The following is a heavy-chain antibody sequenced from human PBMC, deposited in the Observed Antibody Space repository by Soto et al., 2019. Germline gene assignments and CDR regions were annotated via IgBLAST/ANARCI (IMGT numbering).Heavy chain of an antibody. V-gene: IGHV1-69*13. J-gene: IGHJ1*01. CDR1: RGTFGSYA. D-gene: IGHD3-22*01. Sequence: SVKVSCKASRGTFGSYAISWVRQAPGQGLEWMGGIIPIFGTANYAQKFQGRVTITADESTSTAYMELSSLRSEDTAVYYCARGGPYYYDSSGYPAQHWGQGTLVTVSS. CDR2: IIPIFGTA. CDR3: ARGGPYYYDSSGYPAQH.